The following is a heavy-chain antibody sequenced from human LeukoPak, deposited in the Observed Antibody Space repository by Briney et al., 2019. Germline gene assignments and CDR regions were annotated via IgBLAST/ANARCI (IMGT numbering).Heavy chain of an antibody. CDR2: IYYSGST. Sequence: PSETLSLTCTVSGGSISSSSYYWSWIRQPPGKGLEWIGYIYYSGSTNYNPSLKSRVTISVDKSKNQFSLKLSSVTAADTAVYYCARVDGDGYNSPFQYWGQGTLVTVSS. J-gene: IGHJ4*02. V-gene: IGHV4-61*05. CDR3: ARVDGDGYNSPFQY. D-gene: IGHD5-24*01. CDR1: GGSISSSSYY.